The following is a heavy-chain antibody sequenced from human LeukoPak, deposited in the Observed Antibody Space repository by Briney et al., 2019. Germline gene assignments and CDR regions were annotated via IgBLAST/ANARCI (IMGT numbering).Heavy chain of an antibody. CDR1: GGSFSGYY. V-gene: IGHV4-34*01. Sequence: SETLSLTCAVYGGSFSGYYWSWIRQPPGKGLEWIGEIDHSGSTKYNPSLKSRVTISGDTSKNQFSLKLSSVTAADTAVYYCARLMTGPYWYFDLWGRGTLVTVSS. CDR3: ARLMTGPYWYFDL. D-gene: IGHD3-9*01. J-gene: IGHJ2*01. CDR2: IDHSGST.